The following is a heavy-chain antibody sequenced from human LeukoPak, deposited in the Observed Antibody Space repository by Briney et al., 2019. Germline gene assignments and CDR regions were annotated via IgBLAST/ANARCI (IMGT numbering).Heavy chain of an antibody. J-gene: IGHJ4*02. CDR1: GGSISNYY. D-gene: IGHD6-6*01. CDR3: ARAGQFISARPITFDY. CDR2: IYYSGST. Sequence: PSETLSLTCTVSGGSISNYYWCWIRQPPGKGLEWIGYIYYSGSTNSNPSLKSRFTISLDTSKNQFSLKLSSVTAADTAVYYCARAGQFISARPITFDYWGQGSLVTVSS. V-gene: IGHV4-59*01.